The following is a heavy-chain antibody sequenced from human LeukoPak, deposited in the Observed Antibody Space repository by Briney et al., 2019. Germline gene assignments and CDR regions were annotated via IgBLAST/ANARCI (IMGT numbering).Heavy chain of an antibody. CDR1: GGSISSYY. D-gene: IGHD2-2*01. CDR2: IYYSGST. CDR3: ARARYCSSTSCYGGDFDY. Sequence: SETLSLTRTVSGGSISSYYWSWIRQPPGKGLEWIGYIYYSGSTNYNPSLKSRVTISVDTSKNQFSLKLSSVTAADTAVYYCARARYCSSTSCYGGDFDYWGQGTLVTVSS. J-gene: IGHJ4*02. V-gene: IGHV4-59*01.